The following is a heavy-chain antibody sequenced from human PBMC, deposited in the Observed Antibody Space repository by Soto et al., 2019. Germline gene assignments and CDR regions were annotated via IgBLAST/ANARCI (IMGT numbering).Heavy chain of an antibody. V-gene: IGHV4-4*02. CDR2: ICHSGSA. J-gene: IGHJ4*02. Sequence: QVQLQEAGPGLVKPSGTLSLTCAVSGGSISSSNWWSWVRQPPGKGLEWIGEICHSGSANYNPSLKRRVTISVDKSKNQFSMKLSSVTAAATAVYYCAKEGFRGDGGYYWGQGTLDTVSS. D-gene: IGHD2-21*01. CDR3: AKEGFRGDGGYY. CDR1: GGSISSSNW.